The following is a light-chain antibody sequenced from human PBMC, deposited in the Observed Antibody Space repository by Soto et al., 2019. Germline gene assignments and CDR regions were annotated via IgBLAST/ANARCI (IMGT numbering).Light chain of an antibody. Sequence: QSALTQPRSVSGSPGQSVTISCTGTSSDVGGYNYVSWYQQYSGKAPKVMIYDVSKRPSGVPDRFSGSKSGNTASLTISGLQAEDEADDYCCSYAASNTFVFGTGTKVTVL. CDR2: DVS. V-gene: IGLV2-11*01. CDR3: CSYAASNTFV. J-gene: IGLJ1*01. CDR1: SSDVGGYNY.